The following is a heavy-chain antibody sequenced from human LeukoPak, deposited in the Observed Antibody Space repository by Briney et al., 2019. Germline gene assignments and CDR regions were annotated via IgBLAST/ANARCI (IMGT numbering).Heavy chain of an antibody. CDR1: GYTFTSYG. J-gene: IGHJ4*02. V-gene: IGHV1-18*01. CDR3: ARAYYYGSGSYERSDYYFDY. D-gene: IGHD3-10*01. Sequence: ASVKVSCKASGYTFTSYGISWVRQAPGQGLEWMGWISAYNGNTNYAQKLQGRVTMTTDTSTSTAYMELRSLRSDDTAVYYCARAYYYGSGSYERSDYYFDYWGQGTLVTVSS. CDR2: ISAYNGNT.